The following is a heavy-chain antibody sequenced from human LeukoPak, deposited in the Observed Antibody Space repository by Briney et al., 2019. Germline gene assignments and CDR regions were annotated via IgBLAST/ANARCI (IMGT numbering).Heavy chain of an antibody. V-gene: IGHV3-30-3*01. CDR3: AILVSSRKVTDSFDI. CDR2: ISYDGSNT. J-gene: IGHJ3*02. CDR1: GFTFDDYA. D-gene: IGHD6-13*01. Sequence: GGSLRLSCAASGFTFDDYAMHWVRQAPGKGLEWVAVISYDGSNTYYADSVKGRFTISRDNSKNTLYLQMNSLRAEDTAVYYCAILVSSRKVTDSFDIWGQGTMVTVSS.